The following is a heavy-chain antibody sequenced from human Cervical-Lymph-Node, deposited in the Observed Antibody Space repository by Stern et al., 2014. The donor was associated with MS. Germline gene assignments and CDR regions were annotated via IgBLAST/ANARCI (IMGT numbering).Heavy chain of an antibody. CDR3: TTHKGYPDY. Sequence: EVQLVQSGGGLVKPGGSLGLSWAASGLPFSNAWMTWVRRAPGKGLGWVGRIKSETDGGTTDYAAPVKGRFTISRDDSKNTLYLQMNSLKTEDTAVYYCTTHKGYPDYWGQGTLVTVSS. V-gene: IGHV3-15*01. CDR2: IKSETDGGTT. J-gene: IGHJ4*02. CDR1: GLPFSNAW. D-gene: IGHD5-18*01.